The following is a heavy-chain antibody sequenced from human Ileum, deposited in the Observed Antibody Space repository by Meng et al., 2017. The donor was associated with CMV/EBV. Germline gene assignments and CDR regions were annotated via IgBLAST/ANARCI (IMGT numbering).Heavy chain of an antibody. CDR2: IIPIFGTA. D-gene: IGHD3-3*01. CDR3: ARAPIFGVVTPPDY. J-gene: IGHJ4*02. V-gene: IGHV1-69*05. Sequence: SGGTFSSYATSWVRQAPGQGLEWMGGIIPIFGTANYAQKFQGRVTITTDESTSTAYMELSSLRSEDTAVCYCARAPIFGVVTPPDYWGQGTLVTVSS. CDR1: GGTFSSYA.